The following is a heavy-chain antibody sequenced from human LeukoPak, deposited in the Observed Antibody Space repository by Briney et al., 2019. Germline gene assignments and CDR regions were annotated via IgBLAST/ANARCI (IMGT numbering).Heavy chain of an antibody. CDR1: GFTFSSSW. CDR2: IKQDGSEK. Sequence: GGSLRLSCAASGFTFSSSWMSWVRQAPGQGLELVANIKQDGSEKYYVDSVKGRFTISRDNAKNSLSLQMNSLRADDTAVNYCASSNWSIDYWGQGTLVTVSS. CDR3: ASSNWSIDY. V-gene: IGHV3-7*01. J-gene: IGHJ4*02. D-gene: IGHD1-20*01.